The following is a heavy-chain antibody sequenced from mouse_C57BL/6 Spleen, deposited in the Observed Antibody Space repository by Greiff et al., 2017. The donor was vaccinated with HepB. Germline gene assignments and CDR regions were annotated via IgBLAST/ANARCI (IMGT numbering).Heavy chain of an antibody. CDR2: IWSGGST. J-gene: IGHJ3*01. CDR1: GFSLTSYG. Sequence: VQLQQSGPGLVQPSQSLSITCTVSGFSLTSYGVHWVRQSPGKGLEWLGVIWSGGSTDYNAAFISRLSISKDNSKSQVFFKMNSLQADDTAIYYCASPYDYDERFAYWGQGTLVTVSA. D-gene: IGHD2-4*01. CDR3: ASPYDYDERFAY. V-gene: IGHV2-2*01.